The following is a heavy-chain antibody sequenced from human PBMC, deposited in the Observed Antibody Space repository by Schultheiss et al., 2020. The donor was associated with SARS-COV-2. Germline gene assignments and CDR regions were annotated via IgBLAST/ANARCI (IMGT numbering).Heavy chain of an antibody. J-gene: IGHJ4*02. D-gene: IGHD5-24*01. CDR2: IKQDGSEK. Sequence: GGSLRLSCAASGFTFSTYWMSWVRQAPGKGLEWVANIKQDGSEKYYVDSVKGRFTISRDNAKNSLYLQMNSLRAEDTAVYYCQGGWLQLHSAVDYWGQGTLVTVSS. V-gene: IGHV3-7*03. CDR1: GFTFSTYW. CDR3: QGGWLQLHSAVDY.